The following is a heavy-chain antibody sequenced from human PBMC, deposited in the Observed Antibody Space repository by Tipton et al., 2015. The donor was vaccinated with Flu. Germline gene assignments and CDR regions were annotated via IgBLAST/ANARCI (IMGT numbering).Heavy chain of an antibody. CDR3: AANGDFETGYYGFWSGPACWFDP. CDR2: IYYSGST. CDR1: GGSISSYY. V-gene: IGHV4-59*12. Sequence: TLSLTCTVSGGSISSYYWSWIRQPPGKGLEWIGYIYYSGSTNYNPSLKSRVTMSVDASKNQFSLKLSSVTAADAAVYYCAANGDFETGYYGFWSGPACWFDPWGQGTMFTVSS. J-gene: IGHJ3*01. D-gene: IGHD3-3*01.